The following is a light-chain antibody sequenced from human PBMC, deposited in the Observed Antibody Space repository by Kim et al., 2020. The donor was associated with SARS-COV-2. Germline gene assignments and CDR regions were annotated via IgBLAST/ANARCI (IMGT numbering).Light chain of an antibody. CDR1: SSNIGSNY. CDR3: AAWDDSLSGWV. J-gene: IGLJ3*02. CDR2: RNN. Sequence: ELTQPPSASGTPGQRVTISCSGSSSNIGSNYVYWYQQLPGTAPKLLIYRNNQRPSRVPDRFSGSKSGTSASLAISGLRSEDEADYYCAAWDDSLSGWVFGGGTQLTVL. V-gene: IGLV1-47*01.